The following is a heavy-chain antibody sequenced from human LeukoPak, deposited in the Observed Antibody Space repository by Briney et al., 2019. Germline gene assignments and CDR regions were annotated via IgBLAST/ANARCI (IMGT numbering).Heavy chain of an antibody. Sequence: PGGSLRLSCVASGFTFSSYSMYWVRQAPGKGLEWVSSISSSSSYIYYADSVKGRFTICRDNAKNSLYLQMNSLRAEDTAVYYCARARDFWSGYYTWFDYWGQGTLVTVSS. D-gene: IGHD3-3*01. CDR2: ISSSSSYI. V-gene: IGHV3-21*01. J-gene: IGHJ4*02. CDR1: GFTFSSYS. CDR3: ARARDFWSGYYTWFDY.